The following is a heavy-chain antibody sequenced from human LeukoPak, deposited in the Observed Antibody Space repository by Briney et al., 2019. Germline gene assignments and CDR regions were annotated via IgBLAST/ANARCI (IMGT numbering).Heavy chain of an antibody. V-gene: IGHV1-46*01. Sequence: ASVKVSCKASGYTFTSNYMHWVRQAPGQGLEWMGIINPSGGSTSYAQKFQGRVTMTRDTSTSTVYMELSSLRSEDTAVYYCARGDSSGWYGYGSYFDYWGQGTLVTVSS. CDR1: GYTFTSNY. J-gene: IGHJ4*02. CDR3: ARGDSSGWYGYGSYFDY. D-gene: IGHD6-19*01. CDR2: INPSGGST.